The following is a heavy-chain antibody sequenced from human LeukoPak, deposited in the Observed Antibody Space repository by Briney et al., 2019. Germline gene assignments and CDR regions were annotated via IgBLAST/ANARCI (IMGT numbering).Heavy chain of an antibody. D-gene: IGHD3-10*01. CDR2: IYPGDSDT. J-gene: IGHJ5*02. V-gene: IGHV5-51*01. CDR1: GYSFTSYW. CDR3: ARFGEFSEETSRGFDP. Sequence: RESLKISCKGSGYSFTSYWIGWVRQMPGKGLEWMGIIYPGDSDTRYSPSFQGQVTISADKSISTAYLQWSSLKASDTAMYYCARFGEFSEETSRGFDPWGQGTLVIVSS.